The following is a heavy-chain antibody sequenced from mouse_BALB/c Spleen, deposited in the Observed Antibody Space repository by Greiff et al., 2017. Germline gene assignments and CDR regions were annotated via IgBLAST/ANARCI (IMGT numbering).Heavy chain of an antibody. J-gene: IGHJ2*01. CDR3: TEDGYDYTLFDY. CDR1: GFTFKDTS. V-gene: IGHV14-3*02. D-gene: IGHD2-4*01. CDR2: IDTANGNT. Sequence: EVKLVESGADLVKPGASVKLSCTASGFTFKDTSMHWVQQTPEKGLEWIGSIDTANGNTKYDPKFQGLATITADTSSNTAYLQLSSRTSEDTAVYYSTEDGYDYTLFDYWGQGTTLTVSS.